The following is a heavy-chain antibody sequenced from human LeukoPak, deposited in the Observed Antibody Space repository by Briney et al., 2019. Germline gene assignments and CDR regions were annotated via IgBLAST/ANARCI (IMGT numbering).Heavy chain of an antibody. Sequence: GGSLRLSCAASGFTFRDYYMAWIRQAPGRGLEWVSYISSSVTTIYYSDSVRGRFTLSRDNAKNSLSLQMNSLRAEDKAVYYCARDPNYGSGSYYLDNWFDPWGQGTLVTVSS. J-gene: IGHJ5*02. CDR1: GFTFRDYY. V-gene: IGHV3-11*04. CDR3: ARDPNYGSGSYYLDNWFDP. CDR2: ISSSVTTI. D-gene: IGHD3-10*01.